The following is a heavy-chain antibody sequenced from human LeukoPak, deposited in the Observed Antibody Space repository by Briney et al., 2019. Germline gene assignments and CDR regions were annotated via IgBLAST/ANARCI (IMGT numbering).Heavy chain of an antibody. CDR3: ARYRHLYY. CDR2: INQDGGEK. CDR1: GFTFGGSW. J-gene: IGHJ4*02. Sequence: PGGSLRLSCAASGFTFGGSWMSWVRQAPGKGLEWVASINQDGGEKYSLDSVKGRFTISRDNTKSSLYLQMNSLRAEDTAMYYCARYRHLYYWGQGTLVTVSS. V-gene: IGHV3-7*01. D-gene: IGHD3-16*01.